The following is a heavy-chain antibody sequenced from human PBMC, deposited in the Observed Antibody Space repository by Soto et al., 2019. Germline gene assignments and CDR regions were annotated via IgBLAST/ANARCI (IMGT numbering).Heavy chain of an antibody. Sequence: PSETLSLTCTVSGGSISSSSYYWGWIRQPPGKGLEWIGSIYYSGSTYYNPSLKSRVTISVDTSKNQFSLKLSSVTAADTAVYYCARQPQNKYYYEGAFDIWGQGTMVTVSS. CDR2: IYYSGST. D-gene: IGHD3-22*01. J-gene: IGHJ3*02. CDR1: GGSISSSSYY. V-gene: IGHV4-39*01. CDR3: ARQPQNKYYYEGAFDI.